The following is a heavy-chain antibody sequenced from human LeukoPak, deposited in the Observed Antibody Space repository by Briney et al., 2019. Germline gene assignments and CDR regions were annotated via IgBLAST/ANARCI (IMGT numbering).Heavy chain of an antibody. Sequence: SETLSLTCAVYGGSFSGYYWSWIRQPPGKGLEWIGEINHSGSTNYNPSLKSRVTISVDTSKNQFSLKLSSVTAADTAVYYCARGVYDYVWGSYRYTDYYYYYMDVWGKGTTVTISS. CDR1: GGSFSGYY. CDR2: INHSGST. J-gene: IGHJ6*03. CDR3: ARGVYDYVWGSYRYTDYYYYYMDV. V-gene: IGHV4-34*01. D-gene: IGHD3-16*02.